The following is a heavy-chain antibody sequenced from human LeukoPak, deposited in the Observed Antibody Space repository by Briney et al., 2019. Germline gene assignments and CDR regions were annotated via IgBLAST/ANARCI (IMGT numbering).Heavy chain of an antibody. CDR2: ISAYNGNT. CDR3: ARDSLRYCGGDCYSDY. CDR1: GYTFTSYG. Sequence: GASVKVSCKASGYTFTSYGISWVRQAPGQGLEWMGWISAYNGNTNYAQKLQGRVTMTTDTSTSTAYMELRSLRSDDTAVYYCARDSLRYCGGDCYSDYWGQGTLVTVSS. V-gene: IGHV1-18*01. J-gene: IGHJ4*02. D-gene: IGHD2-21*02.